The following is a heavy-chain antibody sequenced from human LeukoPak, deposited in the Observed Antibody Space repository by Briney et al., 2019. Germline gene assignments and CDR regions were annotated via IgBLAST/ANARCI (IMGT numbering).Heavy chain of an antibody. D-gene: IGHD1-1*01. CDR1: GYRFDNYW. J-gene: IGHJ4*02. V-gene: IGHV5-51*01. Sequence: GESLKISFQASGYRFDNYWIAWVRQMPGKGLECLGIIYPGDSDTRYSPPFRGQVIISVDKSINTAYLQWSSLKASDTAMYYCARRLGTGTPDYWGQGTLVTVSS. CDR3: ARRLGTGTPDY. CDR2: IYPGDSDT.